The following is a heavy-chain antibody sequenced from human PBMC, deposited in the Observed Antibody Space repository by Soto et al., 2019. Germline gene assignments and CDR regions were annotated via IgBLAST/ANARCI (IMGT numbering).Heavy chain of an antibody. CDR3: AARISGWSYSY. V-gene: IGHV1-58*02. D-gene: IGHD1-26*01. CDR1: GFTFTNSA. CDR2: IVLGSGNT. J-gene: IGHJ4*02. Sequence: QMQLVQSGPEVKKPGTSVKVSCKASGFTFTNSAMQWVRQARGQRPEWIGWIVLGSGNTNYSQRFQERVNITRDMSTSTAYMELSSLRSEDTAVYYCAARISGWSYSYWGQGTLFTVSS.